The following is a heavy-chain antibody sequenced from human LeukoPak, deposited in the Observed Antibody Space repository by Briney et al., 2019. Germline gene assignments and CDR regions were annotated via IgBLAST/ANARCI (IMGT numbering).Heavy chain of an antibody. CDR2: ISGSSGTI. V-gene: IGHV3-48*04. CDR1: GFSFSGYS. D-gene: IGHD3-3*01. Sequence: GGSLRLSCAGSGFSFSGYSMNWVRQAPGKGLEWVSYISGSSGTIYYADSVTGRFTISRDNAKNSLYLQMNSLRAEDTALYYCARGQGDFWSGHFYYYYMDVWGKGTTVTVSS. J-gene: IGHJ6*03. CDR3: ARGQGDFWSGHFYYYYMDV.